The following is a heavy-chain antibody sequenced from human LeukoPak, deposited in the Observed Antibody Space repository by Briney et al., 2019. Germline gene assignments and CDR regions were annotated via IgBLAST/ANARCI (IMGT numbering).Heavy chain of an antibody. CDR1: GFHFRCYP. CDR2: NSGSDSIT. V-gene: IGHV3-23*01. Sequence: PAGDLRLSCAAPGFHFRCYPMASFPRAPGKGPDGVSSNSGSDSITYYAASVRPRFTISRDNSTTTLYLQMNILRVDDTAVYYCSKDHRGWGYGYWGQGTLVTVSS. CDR3: SKDHRGWGYGY. J-gene: IGHJ4*02. D-gene: IGHD7-27*01.